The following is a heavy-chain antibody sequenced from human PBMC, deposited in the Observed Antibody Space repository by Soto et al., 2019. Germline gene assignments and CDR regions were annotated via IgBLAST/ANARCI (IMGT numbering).Heavy chain of an antibody. CDR2: INPSGGST. V-gene: IGHV1-46*01. D-gene: IGHD3-22*01. CDR3: ARGSYYYDSSGYSQGVPVDY. CDR1: GYTFTSYY. J-gene: IGHJ4*02. Sequence: GASVKVSCKASGYTFTSYYMHWVRQAPGQGLEWMGIINPSGGSTSYAQKFQGRVTMTRDTSTSTVYMELSSLRSEDTAVYYCARGSYYYDSSGYSQGVPVDYWGQGTLVTVSS.